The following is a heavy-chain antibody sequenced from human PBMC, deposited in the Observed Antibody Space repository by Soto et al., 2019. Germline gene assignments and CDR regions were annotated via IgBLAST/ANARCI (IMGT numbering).Heavy chain of an antibody. V-gene: IGHV5-10-1*01. J-gene: IGHJ3*02. D-gene: IGHD4-17*01. CDR3: ARHRGATVTTWGGAFDI. Sequence: GESLKISCKGSGYSFTSYWISWVRQMPGKGLEWIGRIDPSDSYTNYSPSFQGHVTISADKSISTAYLQWSSLKASDTAMYYCARHRGATVTTWGGAFDIWGQGTMVTVSS. CDR1: GYSFTSYW. CDR2: IDPSDSYT.